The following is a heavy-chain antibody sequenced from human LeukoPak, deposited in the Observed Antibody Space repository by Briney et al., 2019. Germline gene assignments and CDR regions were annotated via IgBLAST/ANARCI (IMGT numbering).Heavy chain of an antibody. CDR3: ARDYGDYRYYFDY. CDR2: IKQDGSEK. Sequence: PGGSLRLSCAASGFTFSSYWMSWVRQAPGKGLGWVANIKQDGSEKYYVDSVKGRFTISRDNAKNSLYLQMNSLRAEDTAVYYCARDYGDYRYYFDYWGQGTLVTVSS. V-gene: IGHV3-7*01. CDR1: GFTFSSYW. D-gene: IGHD4-17*01. J-gene: IGHJ4*02.